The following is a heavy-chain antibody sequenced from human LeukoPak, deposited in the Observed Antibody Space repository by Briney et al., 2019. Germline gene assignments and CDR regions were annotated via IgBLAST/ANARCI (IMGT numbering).Heavy chain of an antibody. CDR3: AKDLARITMFGVVLRYYYMGV. D-gene: IGHD3-3*01. CDR1: VLIYRSYA. Sequence: GRSLRLFHASCVLIYRSYAMLGARQAPTKGLVGVLAISCSCGSKCYADTVKGRFTISRDNSNNTLYLQMNSMRAEEMAVYYCAKDLARITMFGVVLRYYYMGVWGKGTTVTVS. CDR2: ISCSCGSK. V-gene: IGHV3-23*01. J-gene: IGHJ6*03.